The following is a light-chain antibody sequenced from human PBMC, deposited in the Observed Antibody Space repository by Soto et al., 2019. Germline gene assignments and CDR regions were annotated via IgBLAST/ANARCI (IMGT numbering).Light chain of an antibody. CDR3: QPFDSSLRGGV. V-gene: IGLV1-40*01. Sequence: QSVLTQPPSVSGAPGQRVTISCTGSSSNIGAGYDVHWYQQLPGTAPKLLIYGNNNRPSGVPDRFSGSKSGTSASLAITGLEAEDEAHYYCQPFDSSLRGGVFGGGTKLTVL. CDR2: GNN. J-gene: IGLJ2*01. CDR1: SSNIGAGYD.